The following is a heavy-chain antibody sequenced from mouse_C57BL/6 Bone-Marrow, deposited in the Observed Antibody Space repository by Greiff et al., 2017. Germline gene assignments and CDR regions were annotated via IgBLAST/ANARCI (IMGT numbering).Heavy chain of an antibody. V-gene: IGHV1-64*01. CDR2: FHPNSGST. Sequence: QVQLQQPGAELVKPGASVKLSCKASGYTFTSYWMHWVKQRPGQGLEWIGMFHPNSGSTNYNEKFKSKATLTVDKSSSTAYMQLSSLTSEDSAVYYCASLLLQGMDYWGQGTSVTVSS. J-gene: IGHJ4*01. D-gene: IGHD1-1*01. CDR1: GYTFTSYW. CDR3: ASLLLQGMDY.